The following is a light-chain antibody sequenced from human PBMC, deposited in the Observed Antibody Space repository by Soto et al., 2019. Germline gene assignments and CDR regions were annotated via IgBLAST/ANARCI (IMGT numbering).Light chain of an antibody. CDR2: DAS. CDR3: QQGVT. Sequence: DIVLTQSPGTLSLSPGERATLSCRASQSLTTNYLAWYQQKPGQAPRLLIYDASSRATGIPDRFSGSGSGTDFTLTIARLVPQDFAVFYCQQGVTFGGGTKVEIK. J-gene: IGKJ4*01. CDR1: QSLTTNY. V-gene: IGKV3-20*01.